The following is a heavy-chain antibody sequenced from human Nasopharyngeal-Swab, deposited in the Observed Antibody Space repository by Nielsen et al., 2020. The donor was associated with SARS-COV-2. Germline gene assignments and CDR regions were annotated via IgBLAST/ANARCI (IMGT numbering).Heavy chain of an antibody. J-gene: IGHJ4*02. CDR3: ARDPDVFVRWELLRYFDY. V-gene: IGHV1-2*06. CDR2: INPNIGGT. CDR1: GYTFTGYY. D-gene: IGHD1-26*01. Sequence: ASVKVSCKASGYTFTGYYIHWVRQAPGQGLEWMGRINPNIGGTNYAQKFQGRVTMTRDTSISTAYMELSRLRSDDTAVYYCARDPDVFVRWELLRYFDYWGQGTLVTVSS.